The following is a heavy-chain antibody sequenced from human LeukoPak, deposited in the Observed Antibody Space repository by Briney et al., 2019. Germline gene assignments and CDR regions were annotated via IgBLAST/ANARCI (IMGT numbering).Heavy chain of an antibody. CDR2: ISWNSGSI. CDR1: GFTFDDYA. V-gene: IGHV3-9*01. CDR3: ARTSIAARYYYMDV. D-gene: IGHD6-6*01. J-gene: IGHJ6*03. Sequence: GRSLRLSCAASGFTFDDYAMHWVRQAPGKGLEWVSGISWNSGSIGYADSVKGRFTISRDNAKNSLYLQMNSLGAEDTALYYCARTSIAARYYYMDVWGKGTTVTVSS.